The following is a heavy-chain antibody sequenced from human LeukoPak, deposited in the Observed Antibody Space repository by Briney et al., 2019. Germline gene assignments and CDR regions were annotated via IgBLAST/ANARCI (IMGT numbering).Heavy chain of an antibody. J-gene: IGHJ4*02. V-gene: IGHV4-61*02. CDR2: IYISGST. CDR1: GDFISSGHSY. Sequence: SETLSLTCTVSGDFISSGHSYWKWIRQPAGKGLEWIGRIYISGSTNYNPSLKSRVTMSVDTSKNQFSLKVTSVTAADTAVYYCAREVAVSDTSPHYFDHWGQGTLVTVSS. D-gene: IGHD6-19*01. CDR3: AREVAVSDTSPHYFDH.